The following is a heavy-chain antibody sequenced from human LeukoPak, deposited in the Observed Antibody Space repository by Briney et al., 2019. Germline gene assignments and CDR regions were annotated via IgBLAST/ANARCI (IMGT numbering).Heavy chain of an antibody. D-gene: IGHD4-17*01. CDR2: IYSGGST. Sequence: GGSLRLSCAASGFTVSSNYMSWVRQAPGKGLEWVSVIYSGGSTYYADSVKGRFTISRDNSKNTVYLQMNNLRAEDTAVYYCARAPMTTVTTNDYWGQGTLVTVSS. CDR1: GFTVSSNY. V-gene: IGHV3-66*01. CDR3: ARAPMTTVTTNDY. J-gene: IGHJ4*02.